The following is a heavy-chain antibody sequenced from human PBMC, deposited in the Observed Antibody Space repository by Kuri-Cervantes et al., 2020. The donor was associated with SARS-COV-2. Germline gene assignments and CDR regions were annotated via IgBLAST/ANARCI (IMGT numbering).Heavy chain of an antibody. Sequence: ASVKVSCKASGGTFSSYAISWVRQAPGQGLEWMGWINPNSGGTNYAQKLQGRVTMTTDTSTSTAYMELRSLRSDDTAVYYCARDVGNWFDPWGQGTLVTVSS. CDR1: GGTFSSYA. V-gene: IGHV1-18*01. J-gene: IGHJ5*02. CDR2: INPNSGGT. D-gene: IGHD2-15*01. CDR3: ARDVGNWFDP.